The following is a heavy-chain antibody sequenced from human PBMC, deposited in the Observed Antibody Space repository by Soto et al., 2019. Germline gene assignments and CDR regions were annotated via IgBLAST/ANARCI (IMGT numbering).Heavy chain of an antibody. J-gene: IGHJ6*02. CDR3: ARDRGYDAHDYYYNAMDV. CDR2: IRGFSPYT. CDR1: GFTFSSSG. D-gene: IGHD2-15*01. V-gene: IGHV3-21*01. Sequence: PGGSLRLSCAASGFTFSSSGMHWVRQAPGKGLEWVSGIRGFSPYTFYAESVRGRFAISRDNAKNSLYLQMNSLRAEDTAVYYCARDRGYDAHDYYYNAMDVWGQGTTVTVSS.